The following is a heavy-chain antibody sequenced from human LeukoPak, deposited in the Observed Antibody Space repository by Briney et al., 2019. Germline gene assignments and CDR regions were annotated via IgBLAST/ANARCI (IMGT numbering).Heavy chain of an antibody. D-gene: IGHD3-10*01. CDR2: INHSGST. J-gene: IGHJ4*02. CDR1: GGSISSYY. V-gene: IGHV4-34*01. CDR3: ASRLVRGVIGY. Sequence: SETLSLTCTVSGGSISSYYWSWIRQPPGKGLEWIGEINHSGSTNHNPSLKSRVTISVDTSKNQFSLKLSSVTAADTAVYYCASRLVRGVIGYWGQGTLVTVSS.